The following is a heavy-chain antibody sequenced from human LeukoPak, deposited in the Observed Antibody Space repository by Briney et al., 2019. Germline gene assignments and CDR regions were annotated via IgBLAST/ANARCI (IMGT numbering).Heavy chain of an antibody. V-gene: IGHV3-74*01. J-gene: IGHJ4*02. CDR2: IKKDGTYR. D-gene: IGHD3-16*01. CDR1: GFIFSGHW. CDR3: VRDYDVYGCDY. Sequence: GGSLRLSCAASGFIFSGHWMHWVRQAPGEGLVCVARIKKDGTYRDYGDSVKGRFTISRDNAKNTLYLQMNSLRVEDTAQYYCVRDYDVYGCDYWGQGTVVTVSS.